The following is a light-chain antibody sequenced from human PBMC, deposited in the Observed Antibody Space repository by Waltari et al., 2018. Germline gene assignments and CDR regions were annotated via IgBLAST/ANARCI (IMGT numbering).Light chain of an antibody. V-gene: IGKV3-20*01. J-gene: IGKJ1*01. CDR2: AAS. Sequence: EIVLTQSPGTLSLSPGERATLSCRASQSISRYLAWYQQKPGQAPRLLIYAASSRATGIPDRFSGSGSGTDFSLTISRLEPEDFAVYYCQNHGRLPGMFGQGTKVEIK. CDR1: QSISRY. CDR3: QNHGRLPGM.